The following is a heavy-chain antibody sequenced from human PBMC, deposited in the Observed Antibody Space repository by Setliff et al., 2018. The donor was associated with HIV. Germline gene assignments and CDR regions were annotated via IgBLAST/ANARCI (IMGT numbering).Heavy chain of an antibody. V-gene: IGHV4-61*09. CDR3: ARHDGTYCGGDCYLLGYFDL. D-gene: IGHD2-21*02. CDR1: GGSISSGSYY. J-gene: IGHJ2*01. CDR2: IYTSGST. Sequence: LSLTCTVSGGSISSGSYYWSWIRQPAGKGLEWIGHIYTSGSTNYNPSLKSRVTISVDTSKNQFSLNLSSVTAADTAVYYCARHDGTYCGGDCYLLGYFDLWGRGTLVTVSS.